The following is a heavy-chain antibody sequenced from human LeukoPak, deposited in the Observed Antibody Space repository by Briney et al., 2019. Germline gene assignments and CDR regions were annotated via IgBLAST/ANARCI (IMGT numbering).Heavy chain of an antibody. D-gene: IGHD6-19*01. CDR1: GGSISSGGYY. Sequence: SETLSLTCTVSGGSISSGGYYWSWIRQHPGKGLEWIGYIYYSGSTYYNPSLKSRVTISVDTSKNQFSLKLSSVTAADTAVYYCAKPLSSGWYYFDYWGQGTLVTVSS. V-gene: IGHV4-31*03. CDR3: AKPLSSGWYYFDY. CDR2: IYYSGST. J-gene: IGHJ4*02.